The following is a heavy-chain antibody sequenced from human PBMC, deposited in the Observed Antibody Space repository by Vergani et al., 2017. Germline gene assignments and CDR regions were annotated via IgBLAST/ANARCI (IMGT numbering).Heavy chain of an antibody. CDR1: GFTFSDYY. V-gene: IGHV3-11*01. J-gene: IGHJ6*02. D-gene: IGHD6-13*01. CDR2: ISSSGSTI. CDR3: ARDQGAADRAGYYYYYGMDV. Sequence: QVQLVESGGGLVKPGGSLRLSCAASGFTFSDYYMSWIRQAPGKGLEWVSYISSSGSTIYYADSVKGRFTISRDNAKNSLYLQMNSLRAEDTAMYYCARDQGAADRAGYYYYYGMDVWGQGTTVTVSS.